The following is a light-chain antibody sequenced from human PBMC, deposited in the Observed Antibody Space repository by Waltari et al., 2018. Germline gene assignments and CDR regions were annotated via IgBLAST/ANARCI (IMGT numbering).Light chain of an antibody. CDR2: DVT. Sequence: QSALTQPASVSGSPGQSISLSCTGTSSDVGGYDYVSWYQQHPGKAPKLMIYDVTHRPSGVPNRFSGSKSGITVSLTISGLQPEDEADYYCSSYTTDSLGVFGGGTKLTVL. CDR1: SSDVGGYDY. J-gene: IGLJ2*01. V-gene: IGLV2-14*03. CDR3: SSYTTDSLGV.